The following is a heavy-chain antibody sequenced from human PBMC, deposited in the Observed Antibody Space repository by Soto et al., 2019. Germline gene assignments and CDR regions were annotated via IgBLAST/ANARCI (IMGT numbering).Heavy chain of an antibody. J-gene: IGHJ5*01. V-gene: IGHV4-38-2*01. CDR1: GYSISSGYY. CDR2: IYHSGST. D-gene: IGHD2-15*01. Sequence: SETLSLTCAVSGYSISSGYYWGWIRQPPGKGLEWIGSIYHSGSTYYNPSLESRVTISIDTSKNQFSLKLTSVTAADTAMYFCARALLTPNWFDSWGQGTQVTVSS. CDR3: ARALLTPNWFDS.